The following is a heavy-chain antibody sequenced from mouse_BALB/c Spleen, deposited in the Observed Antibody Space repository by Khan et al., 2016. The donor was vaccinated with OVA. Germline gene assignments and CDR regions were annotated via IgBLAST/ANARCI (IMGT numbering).Heavy chain of an antibody. CDR2: IDPCNGGT. Sequence: VQLKQSGPELMKPGASVNISCKASGYSFTTYYIHWVKQSHGKSLEWIGYIDPCNGGTDYNQKFKGKATLTVDKSSSTAYMHLSSLTSEDSAVYYCARGACGYWGQGTLVTVSA. CDR1: GYSFTTYY. CDR3: ARGACGY. V-gene: IGHV1S135*01. J-gene: IGHJ3*02.